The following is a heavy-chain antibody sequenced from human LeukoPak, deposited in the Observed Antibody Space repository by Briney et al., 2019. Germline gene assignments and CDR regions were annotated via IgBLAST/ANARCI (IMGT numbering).Heavy chain of an antibody. CDR3: ARERPYYYGSGGIDY. D-gene: IGHD3-10*01. V-gene: IGHV4-31*03. CDR1: GGSISSGGYY. CDR2: IYYSGST. Sequence: SQILSLTCTVSGGSISSGGYYWSWIRQHPGKGLEWIGYIYYSGSTYYNPSLKSRVTISVDTSKNQFSLKLSSVTAADTAVYYCARERPYYYGSGGIDYWGQGTLVTVSS. J-gene: IGHJ4*02.